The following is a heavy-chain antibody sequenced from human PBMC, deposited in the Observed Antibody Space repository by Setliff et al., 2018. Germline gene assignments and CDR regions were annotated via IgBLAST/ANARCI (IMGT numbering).Heavy chain of an antibody. CDR1: GYTFSNYY. CDR2: INPSGGYT. Sequence: ASVKVSCKASGYTFSNYYIHWVRQAPGQGLEWMGIINPSGGYTNYAQKFQGRVTMTRNTSTDTAYMELSSLRSDDTAVYYCATGSPLRYFDWSPGGYWGQGTLVTVSS. J-gene: IGHJ4*02. CDR3: ATGSPLRYFDWSPGGY. D-gene: IGHD3-9*01. V-gene: IGHV1-46*01.